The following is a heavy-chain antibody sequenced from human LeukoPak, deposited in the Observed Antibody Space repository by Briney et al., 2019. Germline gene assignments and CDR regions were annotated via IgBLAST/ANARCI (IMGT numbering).Heavy chain of an antibody. CDR2: INAGNGNT. V-gene: IGHV1-3*01. J-gene: IGHJ4*02. CDR3: ATNYDILTGYYYFDY. CDR1: GYTFTSYA. Sequence: ASVKVSCKASGYTFTSYAMHWVRQAPGQRLEWMGWINAGNGNTKYSQKFQGRVTITRDTSVSTAYMELSSLRSEDTAVYYCATNYDILTGYYYFDYWGQGTLVTVSS. D-gene: IGHD3-9*01.